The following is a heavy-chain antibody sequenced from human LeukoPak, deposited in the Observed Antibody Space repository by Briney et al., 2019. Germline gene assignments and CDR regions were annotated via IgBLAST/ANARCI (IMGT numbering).Heavy chain of an antibody. J-gene: IGHJ5*02. D-gene: IGHD3-3*01. CDR1: GYTFTSYG. Sequence: SVKVSCKASGYTFTSYGISWVRQAPGQGLEWMGGIIPIFGTANYAQKFQGRVTITADKSTSTAYMELSSLRSEDTAVYYCARGPGTRITIFGVVTVPNWFDPWGQGTLVTVSS. CDR2: IIPIFGTA. V-gene: IGHV1-69*06. CDR3: ARGPGTRITIFGVVTVPNWFDP.